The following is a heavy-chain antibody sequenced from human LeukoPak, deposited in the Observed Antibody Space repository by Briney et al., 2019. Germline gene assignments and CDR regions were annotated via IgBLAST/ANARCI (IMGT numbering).Heavy chain of an antibody. V-gene: IGHV3-74*03. J-gene: IGHJ4*02. Sequence: GGSLRLSCAASGFTFSSAWMHWVRHAPGTGLVWVSRITDDATTTYADSVRGRFTISRDNAKNILYLQMNSLRAEDTAVYYCVRDRVGPDYWGQGTLVTVSS. CDR3: VRDRVGPDY. CDR1: GFTFSSAW. CDR2: ITDDATT. D-gene: IGHD1-26*01.